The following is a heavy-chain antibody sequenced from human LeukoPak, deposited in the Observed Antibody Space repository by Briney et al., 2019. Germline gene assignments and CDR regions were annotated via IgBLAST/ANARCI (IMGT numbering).Heavy chain of an antibody. CDR2: IKQDGSEK. D-gene: IGHD2-15*01. V-gene: IGHV3-7*03. J-gene: IGHJ6*02. CDR1: AFTFSSFW. Sequence: GGSLRLSCAASAFTFSSFWMSWVRQAPGKGLEWVAIIKQDGSEKYYVDSVKGRFTISRDNAKNSLYLQMNSLRAEDTAVYYCARDLWFGGGYYYYYYGMDVWGQGTTVTVSS. CDR3: ARDLWFGGGYYYYYYGMDV.